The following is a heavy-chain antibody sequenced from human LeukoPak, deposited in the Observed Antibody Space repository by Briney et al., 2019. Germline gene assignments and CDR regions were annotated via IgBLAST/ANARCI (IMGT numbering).Heavy chain of an antibody. D-gene: IGHD4-11*01. V-gene: IGHV4-61*02. Sequence: SQTLSLTCTVSGGSISSGSYYWSWIRQPAGKGLEWIGRIYTSGSTNYNPSLKSRVTISVDTSKNQFSLKLSSVTAADTAVYYCARVLGSNPFDYWGRGTLVTVSS. CDR1: GGSISSGSYY. CDR2: IYTSGST. CDR3: ARVLGSNPFDY. J-gene: IGHJ4*02.